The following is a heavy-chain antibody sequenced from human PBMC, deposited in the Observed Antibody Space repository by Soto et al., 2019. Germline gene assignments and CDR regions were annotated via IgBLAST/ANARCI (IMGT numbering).Heavy chain of an antibody. V-gene: IGHV4-59*01. Sequence: SETLSLTCTVSGGSISSYYWSWIRQPPGKGLEWIGYIYYSGSTNYNPSLKSRVTISVDTSKNQFSLKLSSVTAADTAVYYCARATIFGVVIIGGGQYYFDYWGQGTLVTVSS. D-gene: IGHD3-3*01. CDR1: GGSISSYY. CDR3: ARATIFGVVIIGGGQYYFDY. J-gene: IGHJ4*02. CDR2: IYYSGST.